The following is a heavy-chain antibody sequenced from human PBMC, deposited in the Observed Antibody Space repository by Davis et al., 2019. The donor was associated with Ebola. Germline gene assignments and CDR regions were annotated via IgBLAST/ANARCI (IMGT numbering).Heavy chain of an antibody. J-gene: IGHJ4*02. CDR1: GGSFSAYY. Sequence: MPSETLSLTCAVYGGSFSAYYWTWIRQPPGKGLEWIGEIDHSGSTNYNPSLKSRVTIPVDTSKNQFSLKLSSVTAAATAVYYCARRSNSPFDYWGQGTLVTVSS. CDR2: IDHSGST. D-gene: IGHD6-6*01. V-gene: IGHV4-34*01. CDR3: ARRSNSPFDY.